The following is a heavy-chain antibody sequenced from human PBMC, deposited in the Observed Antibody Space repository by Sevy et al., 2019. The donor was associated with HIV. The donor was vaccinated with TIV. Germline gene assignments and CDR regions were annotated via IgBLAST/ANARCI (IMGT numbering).Heavy chain of an antibody. J-gene: IGHJ1*01. CDR3: AKDPYSSGEYFQK. Sequence: GGCLRLSCKASGFNFNNYAMSWVRQAPGKGLEWVSTISGSGGRTYTAESVRGRLTISRDNSKRTVYLQMNSLRGDDTAIYYCAKDPYSSGEYFQKWGQGARVTVSS. V-gene: IGHV3-23*01. CDR2: ISGSGGRT. D-gene: IGHD3-22*01. CDR1: GFNFNNYA.